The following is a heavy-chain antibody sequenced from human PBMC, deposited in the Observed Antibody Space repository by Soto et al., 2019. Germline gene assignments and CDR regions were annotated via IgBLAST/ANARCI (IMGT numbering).Heavy chain of an antibody. D-gene: IGHD2-15*01. CDR1: GGTFSSYA. CDR2: IIPIFGTA. V-gene: IGHV1-69*01. Sequence: QVQLVQSGAEVKKPGSSVKVSCKASGGTFSSYAISWVRQAPGQGLEWMGGIIPIFGTANYAQKFQGRVTITADESTSTAYMELSSLRSEDTAVYYCARENAGYCSGGSCYPGGWFEPWGQGTLVTVSS. CDR3: ARENAGYCSGGSCYPGGWFEP. J-gene: IGHJ5*02.